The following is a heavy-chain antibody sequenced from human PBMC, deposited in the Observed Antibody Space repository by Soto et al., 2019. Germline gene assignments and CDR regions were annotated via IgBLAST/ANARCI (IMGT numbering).Heavy chain of an antibody. J-gene: IGHJ6*02. CDR3: ARDLKGTIFGVVIPYYYYYGMDV. CDR1: GFTFSSYW. CDR2: INSDGSST. D-gene: IGHD3-3*01. Sequence: GGSLRLSCAASGFTFSSYWMHWVRQAPGKGLVWVSRINSDGSSTSYADSVKGRFTISRDNAKNTLYLQMNSLRAEDTAVYYCARDLKGTIFGVVIPYYYYYGMDVWGQGTTVTV. V-gene: IGHV3-74*01.